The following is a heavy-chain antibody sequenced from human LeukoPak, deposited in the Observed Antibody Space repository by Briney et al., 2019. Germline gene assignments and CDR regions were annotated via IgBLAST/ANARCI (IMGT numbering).Heavy chain of an antibody. CDR3: ARGPTVTTDYYYYYMDV. Sequence: GASVKVSCKASGYTFTGYYMHWVRQAPGQGLEWMGWINPNSGGTNYAQNFQGRVTLTRDTSMSTVYMELSRLRSDDTAMYYCARGPTVTTDYYYYYMDVWGKGTTVTVSS. D-gene: IGHD4-17*01. CDR1: GYTFTGYY. J-gene: IGHJ6*03. V-gene: IGHV1-2*02. CDR2: INPNSGGT.